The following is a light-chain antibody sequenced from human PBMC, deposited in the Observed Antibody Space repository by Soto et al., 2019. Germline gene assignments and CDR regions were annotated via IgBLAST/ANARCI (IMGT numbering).Light chain of an antibody. J-gene: IGLJ3*02. Sequence: QSVLTQPPSASGTPGQRVIISCSGSSSNLGSNSGNWYQQLPGTAPKLLIYNTYQRPLGVPDRFSGSKSGTSASLAISGLQSEDEGDYFCAAWDDNLNGPVFGGGTKLTVL. CDR3: AAWDDNLNGPV. CDR2: NTY. V-gene: IGLV1-44*01. CDR1: SSNLGSNS.